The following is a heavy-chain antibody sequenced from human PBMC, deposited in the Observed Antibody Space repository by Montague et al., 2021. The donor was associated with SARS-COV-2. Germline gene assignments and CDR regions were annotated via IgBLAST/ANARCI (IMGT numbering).Heavy chain of an antibody. V-gene: IGHV4-30-4*01. CDR1: GGSISSDDYY. Sequence: SETLSLTCTVSGGSISSDDYYWSWIRQPPGKGLEWIGYIFYSGSAYYXPSLESRSTISIDTSKNQFSLRLTSVTAADTAVYYCARVRDSSGHDYWGQGTLVTVSS. D-gene: IGHD3-22*01. CDR3: ARVRDSSGHDY. J-gene: IGHJ4*02. CDR2: IFYSGSA.